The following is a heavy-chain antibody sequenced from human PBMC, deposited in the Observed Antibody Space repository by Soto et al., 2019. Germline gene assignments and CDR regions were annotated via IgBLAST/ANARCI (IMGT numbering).Heavy chain of an antibody. CDR1: GFTVSSNY. CDR2: IYSGGST. V-gene: IGHV3-53*01. CDR3: ARDLNLGSFDY. J-gene: IGHJ4*02. Sequence: GGSLSLSCAASGFTVSSNYMSWVRQAPGKGLEWVSVIYSGGSTYYADSVKGRFTISRDNSKNTLFLQMNSLRAEDTAVYYCARDLNLGSFDYWGQGTLVTVSS.